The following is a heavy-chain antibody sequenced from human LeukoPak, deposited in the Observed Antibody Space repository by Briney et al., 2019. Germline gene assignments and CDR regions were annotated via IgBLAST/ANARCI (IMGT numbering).Heavy chain of an antibody. J-gene: IGHJ5*02. Sequence: SQTLSLTCTVSGGSISSSSYYWGWSRQPPGRGLEWIGSIYYSGSTYYNPSLKSRVTISVDTSKNQFSLKLSSVTAEDTAVYYCARLTMVRGVIISGFDPWGQGTLVTVSS. CDR1: GGSISSSSYY. CDR2: IYYSGST. V-gene: IGHV4-39*01. CDR3: ARLTMVRGVIISGFDP. D-gene: IGHD3-10*01.